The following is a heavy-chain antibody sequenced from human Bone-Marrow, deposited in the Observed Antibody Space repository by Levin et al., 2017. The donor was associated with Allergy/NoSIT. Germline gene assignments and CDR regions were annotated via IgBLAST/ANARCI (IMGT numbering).Heavy chain of an antibody. CDR2: IRYDGSEE. J-gene: IGHJ4*02. CDR3: AREEGDCTGGSCYSVY. CDR1: GFTFSSSG. V-gene: IGHV3-33*01. D-gene: IGHD2-15*01. Sequence: PGESLKISCVASGFTFSSSGMHWVRQAPGKGLEWAAVIRYDGSEEYYADSVKGRFTISRDDSKNTLYLQMNSLRVEDTAVYYCAREEGDCTGGSCYSVYWGQGTLVTVSS.